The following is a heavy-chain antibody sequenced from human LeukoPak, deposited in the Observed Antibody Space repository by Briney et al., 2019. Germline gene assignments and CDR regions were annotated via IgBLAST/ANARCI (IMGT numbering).Heavy chain of an antibody. J-gene: IGHJ4*02. V-gene: IGHV4-38-2*01. CDR1: DYSISSGYY. CDR2: IYHSGNT. D-gene: IGHD5-24*01. CDR3: ARQGNGYSRVDY. Sequence: PSETLSLTCAVSDYSISSGYYWGWIRQPPGKGLEWIGCIYHSGNTYYNPSLKSRFTISIDTSKNQFFLKVNSVTAADTATYYCARQGNGYSRVDYWGQGTLVTVSS.